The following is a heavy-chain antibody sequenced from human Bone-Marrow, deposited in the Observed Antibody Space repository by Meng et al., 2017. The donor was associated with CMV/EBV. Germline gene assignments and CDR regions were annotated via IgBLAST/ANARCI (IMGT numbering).Heavy chain of an antibody. CDR3: VRDARIAALRYYGMDV. V-gene: IGHV1-2*02. J-gene: IGHJ6*02. D-gene: IGHD6-13*01. CDR1: GYTFTGYY. Sequence: ASVKFSCKASGYTFTGYYMHWVRQAPGQGLEWMGWINPNSGGTNYAQKFQGRVTMTRDTSISTAYMELSRLRSEDTAVYYCVRDARIAALRYYGMDVWGQGTTVTVSS. CDR2: INPNSGGT.